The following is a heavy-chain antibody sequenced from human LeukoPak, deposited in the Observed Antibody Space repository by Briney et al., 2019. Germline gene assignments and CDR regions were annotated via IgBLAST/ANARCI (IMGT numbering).Heavy chain of an antibody. CDR2: ISYDGSYK. J-gene: IGHJ4*02. CDR3: TRDLLGYCSGGSCYVSDY. Sequence: GGSLRLSCAASGFTFGSYGMHWVRQAPGKGLEWVAAISYDGSYKYYADSVKDRFTISRDFSKNTLYLRMSSPRAEDTAVYYCTRDLLGYCSGGSCYVSDYWGQGTLVTVSS. CDR1: GFTFGSYG. V-gene: IGHV3-30*03. D-gene: IGHD2-15*01.